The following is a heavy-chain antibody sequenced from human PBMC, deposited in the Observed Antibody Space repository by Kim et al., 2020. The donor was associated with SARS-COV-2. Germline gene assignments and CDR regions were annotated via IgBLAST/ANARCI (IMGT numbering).Heavy chain of an antibody. J-gene: IGHJ4*02. CDR3: ARVGNSSSWSDYYFDY. CDR1: GYTFTSYA. Sequence: ASVKVSCKASGYTFTSYAMNWVRQAPGQGLEWMGWINTNTGNPTYAQGFTGRFVFSLDTSVSTAYLQISSLKAEDTAVYYCARVGNSSSWSDYYFDYWGQGTLVTVSS. D-gene: IGHD6-13*01. V-gene: IGHV7-4-1*02. CDR2: INTNTGNP.